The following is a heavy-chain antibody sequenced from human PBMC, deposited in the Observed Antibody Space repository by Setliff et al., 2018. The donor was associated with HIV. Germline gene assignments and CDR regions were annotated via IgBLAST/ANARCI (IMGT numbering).Heavy chain of an antibody. D-gene: IGHD6-19*01. CDR2: IYAAGAT. Sequence: PGGSLRLSCEISGFSVGDNYMTWVRQTPKMGLEWVSLIYAAGATYYADSVEGRFTISRDTSTNTLYLQMHSLRADDTAVYYCAKGSGFHDYWGQGTRVTV. CDR1: GFSVGDNY. CDR3: AKGSGFHDY. V-gene: IGHV3-53*01. J-gene: IGHJ4*02.